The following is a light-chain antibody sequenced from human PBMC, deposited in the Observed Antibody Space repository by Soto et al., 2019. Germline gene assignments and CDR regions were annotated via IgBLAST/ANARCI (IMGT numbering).Light chain of an antibody. CDR2: GAS. CDR3: QQYDSSPLT. J-gene: IGKJ4*01. CDR1: QSVSSNF. Sequence: EIVLTQSPGTLPLSPGERATLSCRASQSVSSNFLAWYQQKPGQAPRLLIYGASSRATGIPDRFSGSGSGTDFTLTISRLEPEDFAVYYCQQYDSSPLTFGGGTKLEIK. V-gene: IGKV3-20*01.